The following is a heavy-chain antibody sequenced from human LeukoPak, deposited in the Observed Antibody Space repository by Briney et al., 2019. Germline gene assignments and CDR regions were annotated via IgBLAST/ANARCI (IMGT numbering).Heavy chain of an antibody. V-gene: IGHV4-59*01. CDR2: VSNSGNT. J-gene: IGHJ3*02. Sequence: SETLSLTCIVSGGFINNFYWSWIRQPPGKGLEWIGYVSNSGNTNYNPSFRSRFTISVDTSKNQFSLKLTSVTAADTAVYFCARENYVSDIWGQGTMVTVSS. CDR1: GGFINNFY. CDR3: ARENYVSDI.